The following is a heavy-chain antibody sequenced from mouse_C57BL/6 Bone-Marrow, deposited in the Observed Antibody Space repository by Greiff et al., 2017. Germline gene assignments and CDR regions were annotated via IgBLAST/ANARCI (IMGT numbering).Heavy chain of an antibody. Sequence: VQLKESGGDLVKPGGSLKLSCAASGFTFSSYGMSWVRQTPDKRLEWVATISSGGSYTYYPDSVAGRFTISRDNAKNTLYLQMSSLKSEDTAMYYCARQNWFDYWGQGTTLTVSS. CDR1: GFTFSSYG. V-gene: IGHV5-6*01. CDR3: ARQNWFDY. D-gene: IGHD4-1*01. J-gene: IGHJ2*01. CDR2: ISSGGSYT.